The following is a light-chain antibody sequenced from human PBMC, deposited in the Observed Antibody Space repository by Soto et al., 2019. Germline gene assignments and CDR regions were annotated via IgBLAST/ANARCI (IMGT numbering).Light chain of an antibody. CDR3: CSYADITTYV. Sequence: QAVLAQPASVSGYPGQSIAISCTGTSSDVGSYNLVSWYQQHPGKAPKLMIYEDNKRPSGVSNRFSGSKSGNTASLTISGLQAEDEADYYCCSYADITTYVFGSGTKVTVL. CDR1: SSDVGSYNL. V-gene: IGLV2-23*01. CDR2: EDN. J-gene: IGLJ1*01.